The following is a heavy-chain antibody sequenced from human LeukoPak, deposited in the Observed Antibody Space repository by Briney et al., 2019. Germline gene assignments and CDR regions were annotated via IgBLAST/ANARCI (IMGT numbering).Heavy chain of an antibody. D-gene: IGHD2-15*01. CDR3: ARFPRLLRPYYFDY. CDR1: GGSFSGYY. J-gene: IGHJ4*02. CDR2: INHSGST. V-gene: IGHV4-34*01. Sequence: SETLSLTCAVYGGSFSGYYWSWIRQPPGKGLEWIGEINHSGSTNYNPSLKSRVTISVDTSKNQFSLKRSSVTAADTAVYYCARFPRLLRPYYFDYWGQGTLVTVSS.